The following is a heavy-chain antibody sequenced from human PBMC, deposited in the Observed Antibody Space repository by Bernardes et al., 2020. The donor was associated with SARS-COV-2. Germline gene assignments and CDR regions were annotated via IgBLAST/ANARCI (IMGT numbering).Heavy chain of an antibody. CDR3: ARDPDIVATKFDY. J-gene: IGHJ4*02. D-gene: IGHD5-12*01. CDR1: GGSISRGGYY. Sequence: SETLSLTCTVSGGSISRGGYYWSWIRQHPGKGLEWIGYIHYSGSTYYNPSLKSRIIISVDTSKNNFSLKVSSVTAEDTAVYYCARDPDIVATKFDYWGQGTLVTVSS. V-gene: IGHV4-31*03. CDR2: IHYSGST.